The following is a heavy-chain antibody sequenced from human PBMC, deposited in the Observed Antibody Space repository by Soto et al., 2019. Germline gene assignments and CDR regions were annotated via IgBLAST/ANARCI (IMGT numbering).Heavy chain of an antibody. CDR1: GGTFSSYT. J-gene: IGHJ2*01. D-gene: IGHD6-6*01. V-gene: IGHV1-69*02. CDR3: ARRNSSSWNWYFDL. CDR2: IIPILGIA. Sequence: SVKVSCKASGGTFSSYTISWVRQAPGQGLEWKGKIIPILGIANYAQKFQGRVTITADKSTSTAYMELSSLRSEDTAVYYCARRNSSSWNWYFDLWGRGTLVTVSS.